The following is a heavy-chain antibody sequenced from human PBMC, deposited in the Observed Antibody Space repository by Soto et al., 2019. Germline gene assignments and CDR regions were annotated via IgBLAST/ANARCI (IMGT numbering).Heavy chain of an antibody. CDR2: IYYSGST. CDR3: ARGHSSSSGVSWFDP. J-gene: IGHJ5*02. D-gene: IGHD6-6*01. V-gene: IGHV4-59*01. Sequence: SETLSLTRTVSGGSISSYYWSWIRQPPGKGLEWIGYIYYSGSTNYNPSLKSRVTISVDTSKNQFSLKLSSVTAADTAVYYCARGHSSSSGVSWFDPWGQGTLVTVSS. CDR1: GGSISSYY.